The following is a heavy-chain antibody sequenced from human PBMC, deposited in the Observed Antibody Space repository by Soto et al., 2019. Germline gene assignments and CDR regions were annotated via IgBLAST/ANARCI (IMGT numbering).Heavy chain of an antibody. CDR1: GYTFTSYA. V-gene: IGHV1-3*01. CDR3: ARAEDYYGSSGRTSNWFDP. Sequence: ASVKVSCKASGYTFTSYAMHWVRQAPGQRLEWMGWINAGNGNTKYSQKFQGRVTITRDTSASTAYMELSSLRSEDTAVYYCARAEDYYGSSGRTSNWFDPWGQGTLVTVSS. D-gene: IGHD3-22*01. J-gene: IGHJ5*02. CDR2: INAGNGNT.